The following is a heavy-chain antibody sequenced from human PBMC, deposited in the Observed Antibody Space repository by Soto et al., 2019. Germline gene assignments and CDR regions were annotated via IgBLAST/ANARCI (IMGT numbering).Heavy chain of an antibody. CDR2: ISGYNGNT. CDR3: GRERDGTSLASAEYRDH. D-gene: IGHD2-2*01. Sequence: GASVNVSCKASGYTFTTYGIHWVRQAPGQGLEWMGWISGYNGNTNYAQKFQGRVTMTTDTSTTTAYMDLRSLRSDDTAVYYCGRERDGTSLASAEYRDHWGKGNMVIVSS. CDR1: GYTFTTYG. J-gene: IGHJ1*01. V-gene: IGHV1-18*01.